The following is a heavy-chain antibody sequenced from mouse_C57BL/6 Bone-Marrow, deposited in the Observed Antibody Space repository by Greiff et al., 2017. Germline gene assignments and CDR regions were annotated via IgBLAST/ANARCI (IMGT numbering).Heavy chain of an antibody. CDR1: GYAFTNYL. Sequence: QVQLHQSGAELVRPGTSVKVSCKASGYAFTNYLIEWVQQRPGQGLEWIGVINPGSGGTNYNETFKGKATLTGDKSSSTAYMPLSRLPSEDSAVDFGVREAGHGNCGNAIDYWGQGTSVTVSS. V-gene: IGHV1-54*01. D-gene: IGHD4-1*01. CDR2: INPGSGGT. J-gene: IGHJ4*01. CDR3: VREAGHGNCGNAIDY.